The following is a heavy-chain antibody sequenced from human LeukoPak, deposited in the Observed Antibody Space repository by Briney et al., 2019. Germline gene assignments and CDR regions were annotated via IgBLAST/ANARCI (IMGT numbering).Heavy chain of an antibody. D-gene: IGHD6-13*01. CDR3: ASQRYSSSWYGVDYFDY. Sequence: SEPLSLTCTVSGGSISSSSYFWGWIRQPPAKGQEWIGCIYYSGSTYYNPSLKSRVTISVDTSKNQFSLKLSSVTAADTAVYYCASQRYSSSWYGVDYFDYWGQGTLVTVSS. V-gene: IGHV4-39*01. CDR2: IYYSGST. J-gene: IGHJ4*02. CDR1: GGSISSSSYF.